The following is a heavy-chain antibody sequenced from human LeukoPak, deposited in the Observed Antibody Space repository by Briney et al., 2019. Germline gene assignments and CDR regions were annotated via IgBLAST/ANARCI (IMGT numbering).Heavy chain of an antibody. D-gene: IGHD3-10*01. J-gene: IGHJ5*02. V-gene: IGHV3-15*01. CDR2: VKSKTDGGTT. CDR1: GFTFSNAW. Sequence: GGSLRLSCAASGFTFSNAWMSWVRQAPGKGLEWVGRVKSKTDGGTTDYAAPVKGRFTISRDDSKNTLYLQMSSLKIEDTALYYCTAGRENYYASGSPTKNWFDPWGQGTLVTVSS. CDR3: TAGRENYYASGSPTKNWFDP.